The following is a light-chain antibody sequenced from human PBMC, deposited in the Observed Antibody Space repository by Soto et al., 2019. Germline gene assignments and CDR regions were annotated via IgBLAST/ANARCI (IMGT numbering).Light chain of an antibody. CDR3: KVWDSNVFHPYI. Sequence: SYELTQTPSVSVAPGETATITCGGNDIGRRSVHWYQQRPGQAPVLVIYSDNDRPSGIPERFSGSNSGNTATLTISRVEAGDEAEYYCKVWDSNVFHPYIFGTGTKVTVL. CDR2: SDN. V-gene: IGLV3-21*04. CDR1: DIGRRS. J-gene: IGLJ1*01.